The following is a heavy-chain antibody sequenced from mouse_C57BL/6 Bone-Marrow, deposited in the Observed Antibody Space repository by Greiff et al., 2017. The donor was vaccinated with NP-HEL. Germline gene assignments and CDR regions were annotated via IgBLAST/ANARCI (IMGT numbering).Heavy chain of an antibody. Sequence: VQLQQSGPVLVKPGASVKMSCKASGYTFTDYYMNWVKQSHGKSLEWIGVINPCNGGTSYNQKFKGKATLTVDKSSSTAYMELNSLTSEDSSVYYCARSMRWLPHWYFDVWGTGTTVTVSS. D-gene: IGHD2-3*01. J-gene: IGHJ1*03. CDR1: GYTFTDYY. CDR2: INPCNGGT. V-gene: IGHV1-19*01. CDR3: ARSMRWLPHWYFDV.